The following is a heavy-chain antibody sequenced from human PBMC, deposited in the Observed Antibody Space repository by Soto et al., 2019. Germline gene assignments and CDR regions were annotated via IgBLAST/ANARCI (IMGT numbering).Heavy chain of an antibody. V-gene: IGHV3-64D*08. Sequence: GGSLRLSCTASGFTFSSYAMHWVRQAPGKGLEYVSAISSNGGSTYYADSVKGRFTISRDNSKNTLYLQMSSLRAEDTAVYYCVKGIVATIGAPFDYWGQGTLVTVSS. CDR3: VKGIVATIGAPFDY. CDR1: GFTFSSYA. CDR2: ISSNGGST. D-gene: IGHD5-12*01. J-gene: IGHJ4*02.